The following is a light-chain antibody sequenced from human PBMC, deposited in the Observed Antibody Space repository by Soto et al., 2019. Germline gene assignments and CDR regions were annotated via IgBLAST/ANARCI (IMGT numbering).Light chain of an antibody. Sequence: DLQITQSPSSLSASVGYRVTITCRASQSISSYLNWYQQKPGKAPKLLIYAASSLQSGVPSRFSGSGSGTDFTLTISGLQSEDFATYYCQQYYSYRRTFGQGTKVDIK. CDR1: QSISSY. CDR2: AAS. V-gene: IGKV1-39*01. CDR3: QQYYSYRRT. J-gene: IGKJ1*01.